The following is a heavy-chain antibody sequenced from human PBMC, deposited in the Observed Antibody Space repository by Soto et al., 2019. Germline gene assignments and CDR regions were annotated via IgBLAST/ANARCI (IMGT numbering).Heavy chain of an antibody. J-gene: IGHJ4*02. CDR2: IYYGETT. CDR3: ARDHGEFNY. Sequence: QLQLQESGPGLVKPSETLSLTCTVSGGSISGSSYYWGWVRQPPGKGLEWIGSIYYGETTHYSPSIKGRITISVDTSKNQFSLQLTSMTAADTAVYFCARDHGEFNYWGQGTLVTVSS. CDR1: GGSISGSSYY. V-gene: IGHV4-39*01. D-gene: IGHD4-17*01.